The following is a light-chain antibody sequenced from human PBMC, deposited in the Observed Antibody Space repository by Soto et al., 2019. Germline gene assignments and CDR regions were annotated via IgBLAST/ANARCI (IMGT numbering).Light chain of an antibody. CDR2: EVS. J-gene: IGLJ3*02. V-gene: IGLV2-14*01. CDR3: SSKSSGSTPML. Sequence: QSALTQPASVSGSPGQSITISCTGTSSDVGASNFVSWYQHHPGEAPKLIIYEVSNRPSGVSSRFSGSKSGNTASLTISGLQAEDESLYYCSSKSSGSTPMLFGGGTKLTVL. CDR1: SSDVGASNF.